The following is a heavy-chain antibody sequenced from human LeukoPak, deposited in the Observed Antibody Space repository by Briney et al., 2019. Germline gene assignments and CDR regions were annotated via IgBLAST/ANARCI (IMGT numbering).Heavy chain of an antibody. D-gene: IGHD3-22*01. CDR3: AKDSFSSGYYSGAFDI. CDR1: GFTFDDYA. CDR2: ISWNSGSI. J-gene: IGHJ3*02. V-gene: IGHV3-9*01. Sequence: GGSLRLSCAASGFTFDDYAMHWVRQAPGKGLEWVSGISWNSGSIGYADSVKGRFTISRDNAKNSLYLQMNSLRAEDTALYYCAKDSFSSGYYSGAFDIWGQGTMVTVSS.